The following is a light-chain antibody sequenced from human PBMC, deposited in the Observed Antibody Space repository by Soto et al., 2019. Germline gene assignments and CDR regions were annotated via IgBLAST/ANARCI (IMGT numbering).Light chain of an antibody. V-gene: IGKV3-11*01. Sequence: EIVLTQSPATLSLSPGERATLSCRASQSLNSYLAWYQQKPGQAPRLLIYDASNRATGIPARFSGSGSGTDFTLTISSLEPEDFAVYYCQQRSNWLFTFGGGTKVEIK. CDR1: QSLNSY. J-gene: IGKJ4*01. CDR2: DAS. CDR3: QQRSNWLFT.